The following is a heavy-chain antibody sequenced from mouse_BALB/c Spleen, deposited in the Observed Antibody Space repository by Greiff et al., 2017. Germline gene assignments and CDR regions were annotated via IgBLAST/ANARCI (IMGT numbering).Heavy chain of an antibody. CDR2: ISSGGSYT. Sequence: VTLVESGGGLLKPGGSLKLSCASSGFTFSSYAMSWVRQSPEKRLEWVAEISSGGSYTYYPDNVTGRFTISRDNAKNTLYLEMSSLRSEDTAMYYSARIDGYYPYDMEDWGEG. CDR1: GFTFSSYA. D-gene: IGHD2-3*01. CDR3: ARIDGYYPYDMED. J-gene: IGHJ4*01. V-gene: IGHV5-9-4*01.